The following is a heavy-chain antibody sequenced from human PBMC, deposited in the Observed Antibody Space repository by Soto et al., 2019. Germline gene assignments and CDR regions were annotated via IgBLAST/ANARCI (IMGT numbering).Heavy chain of an antibody. V-gene: IGHV1-69*13. J-gene: IGHJ6*02. CDR1: GCTFSSYA. CDR3: ARETSAAAYYYYGMDV. CDR2: IIPIFGTA. D-gene: IGHD6-13*01. Sequence: SVKVSCKASGCTFSSYAISWVRQAPGQGLEWMGGIIPIFGTANYAQKFQGRVTITADESTSTAYMELSSLRSEDTAVYYCARETSAAAYYYYGMDVWGQGTTVTVSS.